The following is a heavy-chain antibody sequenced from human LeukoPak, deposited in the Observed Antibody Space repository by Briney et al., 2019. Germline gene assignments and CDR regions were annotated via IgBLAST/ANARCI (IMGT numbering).Heavy chain of an antibody. CDR1: GFTFSDYY. V-gene: IGHV3-11*05. CDR3: ARGFGISRAFDI. Sequence: PGGSLRLSCAGSGFTFSDYYMAWIRQTPGKGLQRVSYISRGRDDKAYADSVKGRFTISRDNGKNSLYLQMNSLTAEDTAVYYCARGFGISRAFDIWGQGTMVTVSS. J-gene: IGHJ3*02. CDR2: ISRGRDDK. D-gene: IGHD3-10*01.